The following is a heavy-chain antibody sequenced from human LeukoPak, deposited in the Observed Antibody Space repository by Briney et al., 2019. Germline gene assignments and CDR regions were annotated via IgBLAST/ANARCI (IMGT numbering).Heavy chain of an antibody. CDR3: AREIIAAAGTFDY. V-gene: IGHV3-74*03. CDR2: IKSDGSSI. J-gene: IGHJ4*02. D-gene: IGHD6-13*01. CDR1: GFTFSTYW. Sequence: GGSLRLACAASGFTFSTYWMHWVRQVPGKGLVWVSRIKSDGSSIMYADSVRGRFTISRDNAMNTLYLQMNSLRAEDTAVYYCAREIIAAAGTFDYWGQGTLVTVSS.